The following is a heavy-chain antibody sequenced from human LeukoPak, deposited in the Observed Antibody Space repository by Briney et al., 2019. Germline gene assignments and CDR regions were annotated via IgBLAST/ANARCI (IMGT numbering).Heavy chain of an antibody. V-gene: IGHV3-23*01. CDR2: TSGSGGST. D-gene: IGHD3-16*01. CDR1: GFTFSSYA. Sequence: GGSLRLSCAASGFTFSSYAMSWVRQAPGKGLEWVSATSGSGGSTYYADSVKGRFTISRDNSKNTLYLQMNSLRAEDTAVYYCARHRGRPGDYWGQGTLVTVSS. CDR3: ARHRGRPGDY. J-gene: IGHJ4*02.